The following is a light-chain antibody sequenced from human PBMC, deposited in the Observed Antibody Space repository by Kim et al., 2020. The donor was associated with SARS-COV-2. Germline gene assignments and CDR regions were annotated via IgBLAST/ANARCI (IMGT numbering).Light chain of an antibody. CDR2: DAI. CDR1: RGISTY. CDR3: QQYASFPLT. Sequence: SSRGERTTLSCAANRGISTYFVWYQQKPGQAPRLLIYDAISRATGIPARFSGSGFGTDFTLTISSLEPEDFAVYYCQQYASFPLTFGEGTKLEI. J-gene: IGKJ2*01. V-gene: IGKV3D-20*01.